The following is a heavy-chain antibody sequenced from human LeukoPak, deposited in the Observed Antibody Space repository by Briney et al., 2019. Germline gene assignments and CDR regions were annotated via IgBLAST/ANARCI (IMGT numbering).Heavy chain of an antibody. V-gene: IGHV4-61*02. CDR2: IYTSGST. CDR3: ARDRDIAYCGGDCYPDV. CDR1: GGSISSGSYY. Sequence: SETLSLTCTVSGGSISSGSYYWIWIRQPAGKGLEWIGRIYTSGSTNYNPSLKSRVTISLDTSKNQFSLKLSSVTAADTAVYYCARDRDIAYCGGDCYPDVWGKGTTVTVSS. D-gene: IGHD2-21*02. J-gene: IGHJ6*04.